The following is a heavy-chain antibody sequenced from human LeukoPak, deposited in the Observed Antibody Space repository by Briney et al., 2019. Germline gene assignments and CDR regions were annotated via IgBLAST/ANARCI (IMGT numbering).Heavy chain of an antibody. D-gene: IGHD2-15*01. CDR1: GFTFSSYA. V-gene: IGHV3-23*01. CDR2: ISGSGGST. Sequence: GGSLRLSCAASGFTFSSYAMSWVRQAPGKGLGWVSAISGSGGSTYYADSVKGRFTISRDNSKNTLYLQMNSLRAEDTAVYYCAKDVVVVVAATFDYWGQGTLVTVSS. CDR3: AKDVVVVVAATFDY. J-gene: IGHJ4*02.